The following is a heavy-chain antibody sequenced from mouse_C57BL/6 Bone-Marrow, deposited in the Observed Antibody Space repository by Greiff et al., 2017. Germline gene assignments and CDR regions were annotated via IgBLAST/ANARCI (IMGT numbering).Heavy chain of an antibody. D-gene: IGHD1-1*01. CDR1: GYTFTSYW. CDR2: IDPSDSYT. Sequence: VQLQESGAELVMPGASVKLSCKASGYTFTSYWMHWVKQRPGQGLEWIGEIDPSDSYTNYNQKFKGKSTLTVDKSSSTAYMQLSSLTSEDSAVYYCARNYYYGSTSYAMDYWGQGTSVTVSS. J-gene: IGHJ4*01. V-gene: IGHV1-69*01. CDR3: ARNYYYGSTSYAMDY.